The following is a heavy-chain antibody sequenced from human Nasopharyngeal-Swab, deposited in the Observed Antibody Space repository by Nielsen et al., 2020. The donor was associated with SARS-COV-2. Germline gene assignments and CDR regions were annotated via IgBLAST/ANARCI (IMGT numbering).Heavy chain of an antibody. Sequence: GSLRLSCTVSGGSISSGGYYWSWIRQPPGKGLEWIGEINHSGSTNYNPSLKSRVTISVDTSKNQFSLKLSSVTAADTAVYYCARARVVVVPAALGLGYYYYYYMDVWGKGTTVTVSS. J-gene: IGHJ6*03. CDR3: ARARVVVVPAALGLGYYYYYYMDV. D-gene: IGHD2-2*01. CDR1: GGSISSGGYY. V-gene: IGHV4-39*07. CDR2: INHSGST.